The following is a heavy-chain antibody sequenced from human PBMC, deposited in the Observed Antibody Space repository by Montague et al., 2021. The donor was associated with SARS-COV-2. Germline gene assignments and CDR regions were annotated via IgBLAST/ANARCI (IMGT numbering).Heavy chain of an antibody. V-gene: IGHV2-70*04. CDR1: GFSLSTSGMR. J-gene: IGHJ3*02. D-gene: IGHD3-9*01. CDR3: ARSYYDILTNYYDALDI. Sequence: PALVTPTQTLTLTCTLSGFSLSTSGMRASWIRQPPGKALEWLARIDWDDDKFYSTSLKTRLTISKDTSKNQVVLTMTNMDPVDTATYYCARSYYDILTNYYDALDIWGQGTMVTVSS. CDR2: IDWDDDK.